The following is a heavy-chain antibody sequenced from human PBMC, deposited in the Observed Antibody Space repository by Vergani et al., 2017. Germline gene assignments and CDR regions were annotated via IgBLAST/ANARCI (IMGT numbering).Heavy chain of an antibody. Sequence: QVQLQQWGAGLLKPSETLSLTCAVYGGSFSGYYWSWIRQPPGKGLEWIGEINHSGSTNYNPSLKSRVTISVDTSKNQFSLKLSSVTAADTAVYYCARAPTTVTAPRDDAFDFWGQGTMVTVSS. CDR2: INHSGST. D-gene: IGHD4-11*01. V-gene: IGHV4-34*01. J-gene: IGHJ3*01. CDR3: ARAPTTVTAPRDDAFDF. CDR1: GGSFSGYY.